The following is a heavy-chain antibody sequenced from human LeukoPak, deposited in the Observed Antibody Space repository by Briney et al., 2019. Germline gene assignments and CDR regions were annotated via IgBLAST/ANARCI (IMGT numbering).Heavy chain of an antibody. D-gene: IGHD3-22*01. Sequence: SGTLSLTCAVSGGSISSSNWWSWIRQPPGKGLEWIGSIYYSGSTYYNPSLKSRVTISVDTSKNQFSLKLSSVTAADTAVYYCARVTYYYDSSGYYYVGSPPVFYAFDIWGQGTMVTVSS. CDR2: IYYSGST. V-gene: IGHV4-4*02. CDR3: ARVTYYYDSSGYYYVGSPPVFYAFDI. J-gene: IGHJ3*02. CDR1: GGSISSSNW.